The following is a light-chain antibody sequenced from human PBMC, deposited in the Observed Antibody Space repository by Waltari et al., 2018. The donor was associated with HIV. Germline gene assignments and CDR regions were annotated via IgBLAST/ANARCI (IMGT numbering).Light chain of an antibody. CDR2: EGS. CDR3: CAYAGSTTYVI. Sequence: QSALTQPASVSGSPGQSFTIPCTGTSSYVGGYNLVSWYQQHPGKAPKLMIYEGSKLPSGVSNRFSGSKSGNTASLKISGLQAEDEADYYCCAYAGSTTYVIFGGGTKLTVL. J-gene: IGLJ2*01. CDR1: SSYVGGYNL. V-gene: IGLV2-23*01.